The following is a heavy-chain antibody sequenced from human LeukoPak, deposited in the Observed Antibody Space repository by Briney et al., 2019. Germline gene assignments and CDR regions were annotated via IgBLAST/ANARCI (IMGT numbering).Heavy chain of an antibody. V-gene: IGHV4-59*12. J-gene: IGHJ5*02. CDR2: IYYSGGT. CDR3: AREVNTAMVVWFDP. Sequence: SETLSLTCAVYGGSFSGYYWTWIRQPPGKGLEWIGTIYYSGGTNYNPSLKSRVTISVDTSKSQFSLKLSSVTASDTAVYYCAREVNTAMVVWFDPWGQGTLVTVSS. CDR1: GGSFSGYY. D-gene: IGHD5-18*01.